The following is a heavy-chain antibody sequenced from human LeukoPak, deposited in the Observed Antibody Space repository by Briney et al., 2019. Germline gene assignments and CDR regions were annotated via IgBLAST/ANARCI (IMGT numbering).Heavy chain of an antibody. J-gene: IGHJ5*02. CDR3: ARDEGWFDP. CDR1: GGPVSSSSYY. Sequence: SETLSLTCTVSGGPVSSSSYYWGWIRQPPGKGLEWIGSIYYSGSTYYNPSLKSRVTISVDTSKNQFSLKLSSVTAADTAVYYCARDEGWFDPWGQGTLVTVSS. CDR2: IYYSGST. V-gene: IGHV4-39*07.